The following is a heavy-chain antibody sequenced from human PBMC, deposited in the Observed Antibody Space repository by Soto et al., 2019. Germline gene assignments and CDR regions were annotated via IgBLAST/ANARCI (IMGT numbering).Heavy chain of an antibody. CDR2: ISGSGGST. CDR1: GFTISNYA. D-gene: IGHD2-21*01. Sequence: ELQLLDSGGGLVQRGGSLRLSCAASGFTISNYAMGWVRQAPGMGLEWVSAISGSGGSTYYADSVKGRFTISRDNSDNSLYLQMNSLRAEDTAVYYCPKGSAYGSPYYFDFWGQGTLVTVSS. J-gene: IGHJ4*02. CDR3: PKGSAYGSPYYFDF. V-gene: IGHV3-23*01.